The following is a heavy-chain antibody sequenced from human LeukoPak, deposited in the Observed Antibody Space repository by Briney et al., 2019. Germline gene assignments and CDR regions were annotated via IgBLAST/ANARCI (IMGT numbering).Heavy chain of an antibody. Sequence: PGGSLRLSCAASGFTFSSYAMSWVRQAPGKGLEWASAISGSGGSTYYADSVKGRFTISRDNSKNTLYLQMNSLRAEDTAVYYCAKMGGPIWGSYRNLNYFDYWGQGTLVTVSS. V-gene: IGHV3-23*01. CDR3: AKMGGPIWGSYRNLNYFDY. CDR1: GFTFSSYA. D-gene: IGHD3-16*02. CDR2: ISGSGGST. J-gene: IGHJ4*02.